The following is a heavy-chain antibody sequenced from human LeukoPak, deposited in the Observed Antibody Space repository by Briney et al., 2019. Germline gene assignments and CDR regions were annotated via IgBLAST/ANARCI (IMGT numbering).Heavy chain of an antibody. J-gene: IGHJ4*02. CDR2: IYSGGST. V-gene: IGHV3-66*01. Sequence: GGSLRLSCAASEFTVSSNYMSWVRQAPGKGLEWVSVIYSGGSTYYADSMKGRFTISRDNSKNTLYLQMNSLRAEDTAVYYCARANCGGDCFPYYFDYWGQGTLVTVSS. D-gene: IGHD2-21*02. CDR3: ARANCGGDCFPYYFDY. CDR1: EFTVSSNY.